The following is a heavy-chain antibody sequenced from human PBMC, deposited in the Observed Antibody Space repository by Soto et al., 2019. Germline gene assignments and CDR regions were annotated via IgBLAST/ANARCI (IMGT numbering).Heavy chain of an antibody. CDR1: GFTFNNYA. CDR2: VSGSGGST. V-gene: IGHV3-23*01. CDR3: ARTFIGATGSWFDP. Sequence: GGSLRLSCAASGFTFNNYAMSWVRQAPGKGLEWVSSVSGSGGSTYYADSVKGRCTISRDSSKNTLYLQMNSLRGEDTAVYYCARTFIGATGSWFDPWGPGTVVTVSS. J-gene: IGHJ5*02. D-gene: IGHD6-13*01.